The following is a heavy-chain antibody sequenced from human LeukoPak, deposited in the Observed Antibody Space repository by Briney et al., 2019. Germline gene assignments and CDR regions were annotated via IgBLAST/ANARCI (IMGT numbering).Heavy chain of an antibody. CDR3: ARGRSGHDSKYYYMDV. CDR1: GGSISSSSYY. V-gene: IGHV4-39*07. D-gene: IGHD5-12*01. CDR2: IYYSGST. Sequence: SETLSLTCTVSGGSISSSSYYWGWIRQPPGRGLEWIGSIYYSGSTYYNPSLKSRVTISVDTSKNQFSLKLSSVTAADTAVYYCARGRSGHDSKYYYMDVWGKGTTVTVSS. J-gene: IGHJ6*03.